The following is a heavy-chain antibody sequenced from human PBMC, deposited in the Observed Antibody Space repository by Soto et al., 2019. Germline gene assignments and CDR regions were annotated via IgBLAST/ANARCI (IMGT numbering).Heavy chain of an antibody. V-gene: IGHV4-39*01. CDR1: GGSISSSSYY. J-gene: IGHJ5*02. Sequence: QLQLQESGPGLVKPSETLSLTCTVSGGSISSSSYYWGWIRQPPGKGLEWIGSIYYSGSTYYNPSLKSRVTISVDTSKNQFSLKLSSVTAADTAVYYCARHRAAGAWFDPWGQGTLVTVSS. CDR2: IYYSGST. CDR3: ARHRAAGAWFDP. D-gene: IGHD3-10*01.